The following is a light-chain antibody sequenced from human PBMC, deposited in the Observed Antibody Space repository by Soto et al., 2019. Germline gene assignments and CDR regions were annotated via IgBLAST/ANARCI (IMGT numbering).Light chain of an antibody. CDR1: QSVGRSY. J-gene: IGKJ5*01. CDR2: SVS. V-gene: IGKV3-20*01. Sequence: DIVLTQSPGTLSLSPGERATLSCRASQSVGRSYLAWYQQKPGQALRLLISSVSKRATGIPDRFSGGGSGTDFTLTISRVEPEDFALYICQQYDGSPITFGQGTRLEIK. CDR3: QQYDGSPIT.